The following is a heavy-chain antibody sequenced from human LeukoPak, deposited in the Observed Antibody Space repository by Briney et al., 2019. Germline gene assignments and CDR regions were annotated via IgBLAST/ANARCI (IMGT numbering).Heavy chain of an antibody. V-gene: IGHV4-38-2*02. D-gene: IGHD2-2*01. Sequence: PSETLSLTCSVSGDSISSGYYWGWSRPPPGKGQGWIGSIDHSGNSYYNPSLERRLTMSGDKSTTRFSPSLTSLSAADTAVYYCAKGRHCTSASCDLFDPWGQGTLVTVSS. CDR3: AKGRHCTSASCDLFDP. CDR1: GDSISSGYY. CDR2: IDHSGNS. J-gene: IGHJ5*02.